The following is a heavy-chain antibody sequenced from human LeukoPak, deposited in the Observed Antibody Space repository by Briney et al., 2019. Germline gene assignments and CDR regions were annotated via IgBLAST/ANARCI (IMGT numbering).Heavy chain of an antibody. V-gene: IGHV3-30*18. J-gene: IGHJ4*02. Sequence: GRSLRLSCAASGFTFSSYGMHWVRQAPGKGLEWVAVISYDGSNKYYADSVKGRFTISRDNSKNTLYLQMNSLRAEDTAVYYCAKQTSTEFDYWGQGTLVTVSS. D-gene: IGHD1/OR15-1a*01. CDR2: ISYDGSNK. CDR3: AKQTSTEFDY. CDR1: GFTFSSYG.